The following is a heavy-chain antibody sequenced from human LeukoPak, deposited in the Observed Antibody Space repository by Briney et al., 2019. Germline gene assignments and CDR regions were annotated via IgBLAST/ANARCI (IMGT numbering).Heavy chain of an antibody. CDR1: GFTFEDYG. D-gene: IGHD6-13*01. J-gene: IGHJ6*03. Sequence: GGSLRLSCAASGFTFEDYGMSWVRQAPGKGLEWVSGINWNGGSTGYADSVKGRFTISRDNAKNSLYLQMNSLRAEDTALYHCARGGSSWYYYYMDVWGKGTTVTVSS. CDR2: INWNGGST. V-gene: IGHV3-20*01. CDR3: ARGGSSWYYYYMDV.